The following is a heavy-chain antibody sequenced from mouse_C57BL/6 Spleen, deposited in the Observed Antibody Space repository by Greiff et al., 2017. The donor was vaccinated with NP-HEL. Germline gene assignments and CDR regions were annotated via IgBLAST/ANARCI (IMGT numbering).Heavy chain of an antibody. CDR3: ARCYYDSRYFDV. CDR1: GYAFSSYW. D-gene: IGHD2-4*01. Sequence: QVQLQQSGAELVKPGASVKISCKASGYAFSSYWMNWVKQRPGKGLEWIGQIYPGDGDTNYNGKFKGKATLTADKSSSTAYMQLSSLTSEDSAVYFCARCYYDSRYFDVWGTGTTVTVSS. J-gene: IGHJ1*03. V-gene: IGHV1-80*01. CDR2: IYPGDGDT.